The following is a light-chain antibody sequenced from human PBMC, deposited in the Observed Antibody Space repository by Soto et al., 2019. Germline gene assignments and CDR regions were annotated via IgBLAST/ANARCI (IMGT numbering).Light chain of an antibody. CDR3: QKYSSAPWT. CDR2: AAS. V-gene: IGKV1-27*01. J-gene: IGKJ1*01. CDR1: QGIANY. Sequence: DIQMTQSPSSLSASVGDRVTISCRASQGIANYLAWYQQKPGKVPELLIYAASTLHSGVPSRFTGSGSGTDVTLTISSLQPDDVASYYCQKYSSAPWTFGQGTKVEIK.